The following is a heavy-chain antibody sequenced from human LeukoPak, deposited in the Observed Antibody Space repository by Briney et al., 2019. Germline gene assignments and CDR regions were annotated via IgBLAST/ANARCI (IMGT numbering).Heavy chain of an antibody. CDR1: GFTFSSYS. V-gene: IGHV3-21*01. Sequence: PGGSLRLSCAASGFTFSSYSMNWVRQAPGKGLEWVSSISRSSSYIYYADSVKGRFTISRDNAKNSLYLQMNSLRAEDTAVYYCAREVGGASSGDYGGQETLVTVPS. CDR2: ISRSSSYI. CDR3: AREVGGASSGDY. D-gene: IGHD6-19*01. J-gene: IGHJ4*02.